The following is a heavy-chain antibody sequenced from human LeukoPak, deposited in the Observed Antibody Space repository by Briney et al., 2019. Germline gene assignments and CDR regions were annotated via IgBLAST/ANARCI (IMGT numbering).Heavy chain of an antibody. CDR2: INHSGST. CDR3: ATGPSPDY. CDR1: GGSFSGYY. V-gene: IGHV4-34*01. J-gene: IGHJ4*02. Sequence: PSETLSLTCAVYGGSFSGYYWSWIRQPPGEGREWIGEINHSGSTNYNPSLKSRVTISVDTSKNQFSLKLSSVTAADTAVYYCATGPSPDYWGQGTLVTVSS.